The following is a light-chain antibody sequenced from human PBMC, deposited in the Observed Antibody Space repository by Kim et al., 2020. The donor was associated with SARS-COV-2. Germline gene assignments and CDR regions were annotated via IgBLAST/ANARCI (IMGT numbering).Light chain of an antibody. Sequence: SPEDRASLSCRASHSVSSSYVAWYQQRPGQAPRLLIYGASSRATGIPDRFSGSGSRTDFTLTISRLEPEDVAVYYCHQYGSSPLTFGGGTKVDIK. CDR2: GAS. J-gene: IGKJ4*01. V-gene: IGKV3-20*01. CDR1: HSVSSSY. CDR3: HQYGSSPLT.